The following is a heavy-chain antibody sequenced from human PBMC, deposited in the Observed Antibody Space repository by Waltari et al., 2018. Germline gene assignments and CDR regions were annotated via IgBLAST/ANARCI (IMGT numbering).Heavy chain of an antibody. V-gene: IGHV5-51*01. Sequence: EVQLVQSGAEVKKPGESLKISCKGSGYSFTSYWIGWVRQMPGKGLEWMGIICPGDSDTRYSPSVQGQVTISADKSISTAYLQWSSLKASDTMYYCARHPQGEQLLSWFDPWGQGTLVTVSS. CDR1: GYSFTSYW. J-gene: IGHJ5*02. CDR3: ARHPQGEQLLSWFDP. CDR2: ICPGDSDT. D-gene: IGHD6-6*01.